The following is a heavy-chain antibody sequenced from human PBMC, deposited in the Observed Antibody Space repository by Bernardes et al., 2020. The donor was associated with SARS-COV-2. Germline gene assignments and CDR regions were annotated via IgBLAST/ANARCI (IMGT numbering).Heavy chain of an antibody. D-gene: IGHD2-15*01. V-gene: IGHV3-74*01. Sequence: LRLSCAASGFTLSSSWIHWVRQAPGKGLVWVSRTNPDGSITDYADFVKGRFTISRDTAKTTQFLQMNNLRAEDTAMYYCTRVIDGRAGTFDIWGHGTMVTVSS. CDR3: TRVIDGRAGTFDI. J-gene: IGHJ3*02. CDR2: TNPDGSIT. CDR1: GFTLSSSW.